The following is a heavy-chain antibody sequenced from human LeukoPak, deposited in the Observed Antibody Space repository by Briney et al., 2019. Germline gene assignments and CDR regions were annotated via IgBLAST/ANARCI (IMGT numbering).Heavy chain of an antibody. D-gene: IGHD3-22*01. CDR3: ARDDYYDSSGYYTH. J-gene: IGHJ4*02. CDR2: ISGSGGST. CDR1: GFTFSSYA. Sequence: GGSLRLSCAASGFTFSSYAMSWVRQAPGKGLEWVSAISGSGGSTYYADSVKGRFTISRDNSKNTLYLQMNSLRAEDTAVYYCARDDYYDSSGYYTHWGQGTLVTVSS. V-gene: IGHV3-23*01.